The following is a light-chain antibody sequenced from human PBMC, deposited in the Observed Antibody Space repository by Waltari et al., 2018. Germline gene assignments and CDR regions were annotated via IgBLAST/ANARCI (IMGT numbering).Light chain of an antibody. CDR3: QQYHSVPLT. CDR1: QDIKKS. J-gene: IGKJ4*01. V-gene: IGKV1-33*01. Sequence: DLHMTQSPSSLSAPVGDRVTITCQASQDIKKSLNWFHQKPGKAPKVLIFDASNSQTGAPSRFSGSGSGTDFTFTISSLQPEDMGTYYCQQYHSVPLTFGGGTKVEIK. CDR2: DAS.